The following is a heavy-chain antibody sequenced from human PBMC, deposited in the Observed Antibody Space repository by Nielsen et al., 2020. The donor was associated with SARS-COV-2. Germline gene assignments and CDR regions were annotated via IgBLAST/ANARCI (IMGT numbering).Heavy chain of an antibody. J-gene: IGHJ2*01. D-gene: IGHD5-24*01. CDR3: AKIPRGRDGYNDWYFDL. CDR1: GFTFSSYG. CDR2: ISYDGSNK. V-gene: IGHV3-30*18. Sequence: GGSLRLSCAASGFTFSSYGMHWVRQAPGKGLEWVAVISYDGSNKYYADSVKGRFTISRDNSKNTLYLQMNSLRAEDTAVYYCAKIPRGRDGYNDWYFDLWGRGTLVTVSS.